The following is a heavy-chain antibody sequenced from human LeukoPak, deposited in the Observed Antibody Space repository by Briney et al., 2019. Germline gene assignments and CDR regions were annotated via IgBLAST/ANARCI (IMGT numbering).Heavy chain of an antibody. CDR1: GGSISSYY. D-gene: IGHD3-22*01. CDR2: IFYTGST. V-gene: IGHV4-59*01. J-gene: IGHJ3*01. Sequence: SETLSLTCTVSGGSISSYYGRWIRQPPGKGLEWIANIFYTGSTKYNPSLKSRVTISVDTSNNHFYLKLSSVTAADTAMYSCASSANYYYASASYGVAFDVWGQGTLVTVSS. CDR3: ASSANYYYASASYGVAFDV.